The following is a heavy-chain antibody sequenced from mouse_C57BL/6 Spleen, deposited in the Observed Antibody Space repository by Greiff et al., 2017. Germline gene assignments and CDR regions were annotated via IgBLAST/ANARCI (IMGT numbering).Heavy chain of an antibody. Sequence: VQLQQSGPELVKPGASVKISCKASGYTFTDYYMNWVKQSHGKSLEWIGDINPNNGGTSYNQKFKGKATLTVDKSSSTAYMELRSLTSEDSAVYYCARLVNYYGFAYWGQGTLVTVSA. V-gene: IGHV1-26*01. D-gene: IGHD1-1*01. J-gene: IGHJ3*01. CDR1: GYTFTDYY. CDR3: ARLVNYYGFAY. CDR2: INPNNGGT.